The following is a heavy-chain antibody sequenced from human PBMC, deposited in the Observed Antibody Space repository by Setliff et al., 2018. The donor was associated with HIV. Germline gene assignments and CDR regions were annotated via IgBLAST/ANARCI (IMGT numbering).Heavy chain of an antibody. Sequence: PSETLSLTCAVYGGSLSGHYWSWIRQPPGKGLEWIGEIYHSGSTNYNPSLKSRVTMSVDKSKNQFSLKLRSVTAADTAVYYCAREAVLFGGSYRFDYWGQGTLGTVSS. J-gene: IGHJ4*02. CDR3: AREAVLFGGSYRFDY. D-gene: IGHD1-26*01. V-gene: IGHV4-34*01. CDR1: GGSLSGHY. CDR2: IYHSGST.